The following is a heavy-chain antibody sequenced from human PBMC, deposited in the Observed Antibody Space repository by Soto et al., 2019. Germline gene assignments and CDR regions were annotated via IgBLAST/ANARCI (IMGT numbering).Heavy chain of an antibody. CDR2: SSGGGSNT. Sequence: PGGSLRLSCAASGFPFSSYVMSWVRQAPGKRLEWVSGSSGGGSNTFYGDSVKGRFTISRDNSKNPLLLQMNSLGAEDTAVYYCAKDSNKYSSSLRGRYFDYWGQGIGVTVSS. V-gene: IGHV3-23*01. CDR3: AKDSNKYSSSLRGRYFDY. CDR1: GFPFSSYV. D-gene: IGHD4-4*01. J-gene: IGHJ4*02.